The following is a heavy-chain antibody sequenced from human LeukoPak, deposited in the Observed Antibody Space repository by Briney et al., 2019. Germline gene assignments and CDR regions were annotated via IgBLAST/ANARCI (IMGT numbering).Heavy chain of an antibody. V-gene: IGHV1-69*05. CDR2: IIPIFGTA. CDR3: ARAFGYGSGNDY. CDR1: GYTFTSYG. D-gene: IGHD3-10*01. Sequence: GASVKVSCKASGYTFTSYGISWVRQAPGQGLEWMGGIIPIFGTANYAQKFQGRVTNTTDESTSTAYMELSSLRSEDTAVYYCARAFGYGSGNDYWGQGTLVTVSS. J-gene: IGHJ4*02.